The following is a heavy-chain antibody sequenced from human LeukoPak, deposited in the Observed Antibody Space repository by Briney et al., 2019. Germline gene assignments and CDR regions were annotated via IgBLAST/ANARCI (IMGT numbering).Heavy chain of an antibody. CDR2: ISYSGST. D-gene: IGHD6-25*01. V-gene: IGHV4-59*08. CDR1: GGSISTYY. CDR3: ARLGDSSDMDY. Sequence: PSETLSHTCTVSGGSISTYYWSWIRQPPGKGLEWIAYISYSGSTNYNPSLKSRVTISVDASKNQFSLKLSSVTAADTAVYYCARLGDSSDMDYWGQGTLVTVSS. J-gene: IGHJ4*02.